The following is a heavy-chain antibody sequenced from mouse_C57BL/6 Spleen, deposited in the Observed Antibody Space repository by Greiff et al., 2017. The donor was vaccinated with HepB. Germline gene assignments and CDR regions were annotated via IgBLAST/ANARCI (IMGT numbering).Heavy chain of an antibody. V-gene: IGHV1-59*01. D-gene: IGHD2-3*01. Sequence: LQPGAELVRPGTSVKLSCKASGYTFTSYWMHWVKQRPGQGLEWIGVIDPSDSYTNYNQKFKGKATLTVDTSSSTAYMQLSSLTSEDSAVYYCAREGAIYDGSYYAMDYWGQGTSVTVSS. J-gene: IGHJ4*01. CDR3: AREGAIYDGSYYAMDY. CDR2: IDPSDSYT. CDR1: GYTFTSYW.